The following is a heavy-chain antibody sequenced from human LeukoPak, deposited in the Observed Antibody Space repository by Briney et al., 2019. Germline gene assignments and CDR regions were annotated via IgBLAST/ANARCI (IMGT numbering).Heavy chain of an antibody. CDR1: GFTFSSYA. J-gene: IGHJ4*02. CDR3: AKYEKMMVRGAAISY. Sequence: SGGPLRLSCAASGFTFSSYAMSWVRQAPGKGLEWVSAISGRGGSTYYADSVKGRFSISRENSKNTLYLQMNSLRAEDTAVYYCAKYEKMMVRGAAISYWGQGTLVTVSS. CDR2: ISGRGGST. D-gene: IGHD3-10*01. V-gene: IGHV3-23*01.